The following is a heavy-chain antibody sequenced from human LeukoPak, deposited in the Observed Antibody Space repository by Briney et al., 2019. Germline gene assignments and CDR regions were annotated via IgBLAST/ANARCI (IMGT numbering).Heavy chain of an antibody. J-gene: IGHJ3*02. CDR1: GFTFDDYG. CDR3: ASGLELREQPGAFDI. V-gene: IGHV3-20*04. Sequence: TGGSLRLSCAASGFTFDDYGMSWVRQAPGKGLEWVSGINWNGGSTGYADSVKGRFTISRDNAKNSLYLQMNSLRAEDTALYYCASGLELREQPGAFDIWGQGTMVTVSS. D-gene: IGHD1-7*01. CDR2: INWNGGST.